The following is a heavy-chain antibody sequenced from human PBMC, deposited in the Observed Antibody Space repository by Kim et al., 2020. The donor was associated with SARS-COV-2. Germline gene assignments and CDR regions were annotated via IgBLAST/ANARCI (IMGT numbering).Heavy chain of an antibody. D-gene: IGHD2-15*01. CDR3: ARDSIVVSRWFDP. V-gene: IGHV3-7*01. Sequence: GGSLRLSCAASGFTFSSYWMSWVRQAPGKGLEWVANIKQDGSEKYYVDSVKGRFTISRDNAKNSLYLQMNSLRAEDTAVYYCARDSIVVSRWFDPWGQGTLVTVSS. CDR1: GFTFSSYW. J-gene: IGHJ5*02. CDR2: IKQDGSEK.